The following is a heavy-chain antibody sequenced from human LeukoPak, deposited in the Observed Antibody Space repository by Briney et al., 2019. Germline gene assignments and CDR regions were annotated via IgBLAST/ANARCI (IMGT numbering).Heavy chain of an antibody. Sequence: GGSLKISCQTSGYIFTDYWIGWVRQMPGKGLEWMAIIYCDGSKTIYSPSFQTQVTISVDKSTNTAYLQWSSLKASDTAMYYCARRSNTMVRGVSSDAFDIWGQGTMVTVSS. J-gene: IGHJ3*02. D-gene: IGHD3-10*01. V-gene: IGHV5-51*01. CDR1: GYIFTDYW. CDR2: IYCDGSKT. CDR3: ARRSNTMVRGVSSDAFDI.